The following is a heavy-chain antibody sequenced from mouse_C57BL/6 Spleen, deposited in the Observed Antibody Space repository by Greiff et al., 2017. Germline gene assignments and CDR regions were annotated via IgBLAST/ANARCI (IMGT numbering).Heavy chain of an antibody. Sequence: EVQLVESGGGLVKPGGSLTLSCAASGFTFSDYGMHWVRQAPAKGLVWFAYISSGSSTIYYAATVKGRFTISRDNAKNTRFLQMTSLRSEDTAMYYCAREARRGGYAMDYWGQGTSVTVSS. CDR1: GFTFSDYG. CDR3: AREARRGGYAMDY. J-gene: IGHJ4*01. D-gene: IGHD2-14*01. CDR2: ISSGSSTI. V-gene: IGHV5-17*01.